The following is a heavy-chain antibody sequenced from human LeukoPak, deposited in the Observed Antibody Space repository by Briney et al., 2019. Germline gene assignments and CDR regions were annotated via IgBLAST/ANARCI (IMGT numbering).Heavy chain of an antibody. CDR3: ARIAGSLNWFDP. CDR2: IRHSGDT. CDR1: GYSISSGYY. D-gene: IGHD2-21*01. J-gene: IGHJ5*02. Sequence: SETLSLTCTVSGYSISSGYYWGWIRQPPGKGLEWIASIRHSGDTYYNPSLKSRISISVDTSKNQFSLQVRSVTAADTAVYYCARIAGSLNWFDPWGQGTLVTVSS. V-gene: IGHV4-38-2*02.